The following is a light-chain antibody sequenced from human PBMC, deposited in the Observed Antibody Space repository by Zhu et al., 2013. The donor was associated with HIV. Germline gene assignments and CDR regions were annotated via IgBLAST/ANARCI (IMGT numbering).Light chain of an antibody. CDR2: GAS. V-gene: IGKV3D-20*02. CDR3: QHRSSWSLT. Sequence: EVVMTQSPATLSVSPGERAALSCRASQSVSSSYLAWYQQKPGQAPRLLIYGASSRATGIPDRFSGSGSGTDFTLTISSLEPEDFAVYYCQHRSSWSLTFGGGTKVEIK. J-gene: IGKJ4*01. CDR1: QSVSSSY.